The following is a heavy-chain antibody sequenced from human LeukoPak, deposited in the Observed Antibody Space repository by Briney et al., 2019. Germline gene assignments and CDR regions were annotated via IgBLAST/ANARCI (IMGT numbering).Heavy chain of an antibody. CDR2: INPNSGGT. CDR1: GYTFTGYY. V-gene: IGHV1-2*02. D-gene: IGHD2-2*01. Sequence: ASVKVSCKASGYTFTGYYMHWVRQAPGQGLEWMGWINPNSGGTNYAQKFQGRVTMTRDTSISTAYMDLSRLRSDDTAVYYCAKAARRLVVVPAAKGWFDPWGQGTLVTVSS. CDR3: AKAARRLVVVPAAKGWFDP. J-gene: IGHJ5*02.